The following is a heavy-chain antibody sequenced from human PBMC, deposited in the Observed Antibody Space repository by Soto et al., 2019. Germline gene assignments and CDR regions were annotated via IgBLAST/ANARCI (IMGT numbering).Heavy chain of an antibody. D-gene: IGHD3-22*01. CDR3: ATECGVVDANWFGP. CDR1: GDSVTRIRYY. CDR2: IDYSGST. Sequence: QLQLQESGPGLVKPSETLSLTCTVSGDSVTRIRYYWGWIRQPPGKGLEWIGSIDYSGSTYYNPYLKSRITISIDTSKNQFSLNMNSMAAADTDVYYCATECGVVDANWFGPWGQGTLVTVSA. J-gene: IGHJ5*02. V-gene: IGHV4-39*02.